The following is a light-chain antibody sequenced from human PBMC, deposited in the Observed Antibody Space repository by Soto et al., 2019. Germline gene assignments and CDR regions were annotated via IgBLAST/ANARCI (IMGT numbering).Light chain of an antibody. Sequence: ERVMTQSPATLSVSPGERATLSCRASQSVGSNLAWYQQKPGQAPRLLIFGASSRATGVPARFSGSGSGTEFTLTINSLQSEDFAVYFCQQYDNLPLTFGPVTKLDIK. J-gene: IGKJ3*01. CDR3: QQYDNLPLT. CDR1: QSVGSN. V-gene: IGKV3-15*01. CDR2: GAS.